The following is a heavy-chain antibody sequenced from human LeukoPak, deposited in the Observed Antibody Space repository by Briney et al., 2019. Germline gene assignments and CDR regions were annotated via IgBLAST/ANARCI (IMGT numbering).Heavy chain of an antibody. D-gene: IGHD4-11*01. CDR1: GGTFSSYA. Sequence: SVKVSCKASGGTFSSYAISWVRQAPGQGLEWMGRIIPILGIANYAQKFQGRVTITADKSTSTAYMELSSLRSDDTAVYYCARASFSYSNYGADAFDIWGQGTMVTVSS. V-gene: IGHV1-69*04. CDR3: ARASFSYSNYGADAFDI. CDR2: IIPILGIA. J-gene: IGHJ3*02.